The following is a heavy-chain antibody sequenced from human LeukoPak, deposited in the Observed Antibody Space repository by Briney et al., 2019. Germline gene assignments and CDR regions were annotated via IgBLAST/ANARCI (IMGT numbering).Heavy chain of an antibody. V-gene: IGHV3-21*01. Sequence: GGSLRLSCAASGFTFSSYSMNWVRQAPGKGLEWVSSISSSSSYIYYADSVKGRFTISRDNAKNSLYLQMNSLRAEDTAVYYCARAHNWKYGTFDYWGEGTLVTVSS. CDR1: GFTFSSYS. CDR2: ISSSSSYI. J-gene: IGHJ4*02. CDR3: ARAHNWKYGTFDY. D-gene: IGHD1-7*01.